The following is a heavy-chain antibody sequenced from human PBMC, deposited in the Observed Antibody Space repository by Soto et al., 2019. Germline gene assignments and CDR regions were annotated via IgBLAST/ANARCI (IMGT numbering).Heavy chain of an antibody. Sequence: EVQLLESGGGLVQPGGSLRLSCAASGFTVSNYAMSGVRQAPGEGLEWVSTISGSDGSTYYADSVKGRFTISRDISKNTLYLQMNSLRAEDTAIYYCAKERSSGYYFFDYWGQGTLVTVSS. CDR2: ISGSDGST. J-gene: IGHJ4*02. D-gene: IGHD5-12*01. CDR1: GFTVSNYA. CDR3: AKERSSGYYFFDY. V-gene: IGHV3-23*01.